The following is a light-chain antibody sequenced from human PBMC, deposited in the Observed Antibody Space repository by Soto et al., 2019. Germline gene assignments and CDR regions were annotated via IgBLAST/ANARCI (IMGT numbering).Light chain of an antibody. CDR3: TSYSSRSPYV. V-gene: IGLV2-14*01. CDR1: TSDVGGHDF. CDR2: EVT. Sequence: QSVLTQPASVSGSPGQSITISCSVSTSDVGGHDFVSWYQHHPGKAPKLLIFEVTNRPSGVSHRFSGSKSGNTASLTISGLQVEDEADYYCTSYSSRSPYVFGTGTKVTVL. J-gene: IGLJ1*01.